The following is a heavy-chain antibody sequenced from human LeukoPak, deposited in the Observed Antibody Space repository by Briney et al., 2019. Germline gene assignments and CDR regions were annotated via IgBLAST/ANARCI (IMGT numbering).Heavy chain of an antibody. D-gene: IGHD2-21*01. V-gene: IGHV3-20*04. CDR3: ARALGGDYDY. Sequence: GGSLRLSCAASGFTFDDYGMSWVRQAPGKGLEWVSGINWNGGSTGYADSVKGRFTISRDNAMNSLYLQMDSLRAEDTALYYCARALGGDYDYWGQGTLVTVSS. CDR1: GFTFDDYG. J-gene: IGHJ4*02. CDR2: INWNGGST.